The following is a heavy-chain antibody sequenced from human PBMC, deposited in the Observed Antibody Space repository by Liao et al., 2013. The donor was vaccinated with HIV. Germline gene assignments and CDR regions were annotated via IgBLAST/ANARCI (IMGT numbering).Heavy chain of an antibody. CDR1: DDSISSGFYY. D-gene: IGHD5-24*01. Sequence: QVQLQESGPGLVKPSQTLSLTCSVSDDSISSGFYYWGWIRQPAGKGLEWIGRIHSSGTTNYNPSLKSRITISGDTSRNQFSLKLSSVTAADTAVYYCARWFGNNYGIDSWGQGTLVTVSS. J-gene: IGHJ4*02. V-gene: IGHV4-61*02. CDR2: IHSSGTT. CDR3: ARWFGNNYGIDS.